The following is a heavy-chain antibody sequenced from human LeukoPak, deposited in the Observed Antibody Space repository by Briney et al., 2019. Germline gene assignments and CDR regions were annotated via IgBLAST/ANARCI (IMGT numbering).Heavy chain of an antibody. D-gene: IGHD3-22*01. J-gene: IGHJ5*02. Sequence: SETLSLTCTVSGGSITNFYWGWIRQPPGMGLEWIGYILYTGITSYNPSLKSRVTMSVDTSIHQFSLTLSSVTAADTATYYCVRYLSSGLDLWGQGTPVTVSS. CDR2: ILYTGIT. V-gene: IGHV4-59*13. CDR1: GGSITNFY. CDR3: VRYLSSGLDL.